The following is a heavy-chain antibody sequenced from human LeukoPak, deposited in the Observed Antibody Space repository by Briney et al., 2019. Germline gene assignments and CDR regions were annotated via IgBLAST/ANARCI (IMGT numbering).Heavy chain of an antibody. J-gene: IGHJ5*02. CDR1: GYTFPGYY. CDR2: INPNSGGT. V-gene: IGHV1-2*06. D-gene: IGHD6-13*01. Sequence: ASVKVSCKASGYTFPGYYMHWVRQAPGQGLEWMGRINPNSGGTNYAQKFQGRVTMTRDTSISTAYMELSRLRSDDTAVYYCARVGVGRGIAAAGRFDPWGQGTLVTVSS. CDR3: ARVGVGRGIAAAGRFDP.